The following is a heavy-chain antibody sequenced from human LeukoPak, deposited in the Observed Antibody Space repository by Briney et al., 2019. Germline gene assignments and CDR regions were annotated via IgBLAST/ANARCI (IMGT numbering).Heavy chain of an antibody. J-gene: IGHJ4*02. D-gene: IGHD3-22*01. CDR1: GYTFTSYH. Sequence: ASVKVSCKASGYTFTSYHMHWVRQAPGQGLEWMGIINPSGGSTSYAQKFQGRVTMTRDTSTSTVYMELSSLRSEDTAVYYCARDRPGTMIVVGPLDYWGQGTLVTVSS. CDR3: ARDRPGTMIVVGPLDY. CDR2: INPSGGST. V-gene: IGHV1-46*01.